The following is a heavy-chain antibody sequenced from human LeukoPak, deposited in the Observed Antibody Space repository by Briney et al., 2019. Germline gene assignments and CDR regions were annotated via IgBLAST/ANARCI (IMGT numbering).Heavy chain of an antibody. J-gene: IGHJ4*02. D-gene: IGHD4-11*01. Sequence: GGSLRLSCGASGFIFSDHFLTWIRQAPGKGLEWLAYISGDGTTITYADSVKGRFTISRDNAKSSMYLHMTSLKPEDTAVYYCARDRTITYKYDSSGPLYYWGQGTLVAVSS. CDR2: ISGDGTTI. CDR1: GFIFSDHF. CDR3: ARDRTITYKYDSSGPLYY. V-gene: IGHV3-11*01.